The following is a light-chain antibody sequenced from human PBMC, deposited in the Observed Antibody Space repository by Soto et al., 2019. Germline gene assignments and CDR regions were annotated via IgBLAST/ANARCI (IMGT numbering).Light chain of an antibody. CDR1: QDVGIN. CDR2: GSS. Sequence: LMTQSPAILSVSPVERVTLSCRASQDVGINLAWYQQKPGHAPRLVVYGSSTRATAFPARFSGSRSGTDVTLTISSLQSKDLSVYFCHQYNYWPVTFGQGTKLEIK. V-gene: IGKV3-15*01. J-gene: IGKJ2*01. CDR3: HQYNYWPVT.